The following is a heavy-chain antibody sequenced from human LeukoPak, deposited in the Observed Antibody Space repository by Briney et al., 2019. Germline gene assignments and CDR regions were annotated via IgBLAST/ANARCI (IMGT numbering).Heavy chain of an antibody. CDR1: GGSISSGDYY. D-gene: IGHD3-10*01. Sequence: SETLSLTCTVSGGSISSGDYYWSWIRQPPGKGLEWIGYIHYSGSTYYNPSLKSRVTISVDTSKNQFSLKLSSVTAADTAVYYCARERGIYGSGSYRSLYYYGMDVWGQGTTVTVSS. CDR2: IHYSGST. CDR3: ARERGIYGSGSYRSLYYYGMDV. J-gene: IGHJ6*02. V-gene: IGHV4-30-4*01.